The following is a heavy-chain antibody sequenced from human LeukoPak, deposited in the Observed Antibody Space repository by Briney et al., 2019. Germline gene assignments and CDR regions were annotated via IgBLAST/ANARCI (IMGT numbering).Heavy chain of an antibody. CDR3: ARGVEGSSYYDSSGKGNALDI. V-gene: IGHV3-48*02. CDR1: GFIFSNYW. J-gene: IGHJ3*02. Sequence: GGSLRLSCAASGFIFSNYWMSWVRQAPGKGLEWVSYINSNSKTIYYADSVKDRFTISRDNAKNSLYLQMDSLRDEDTAVYYCARGVEGSSYYDSSGKGNALDIWGQGTVVTASS. CDR2: INSNSKTI. D-gene: IGHD3-22*01.